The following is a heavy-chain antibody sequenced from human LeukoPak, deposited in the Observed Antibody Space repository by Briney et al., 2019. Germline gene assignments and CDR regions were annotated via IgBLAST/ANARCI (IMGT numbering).Heavy chain of an antibody. Sequence: GGSLRLSCGASGFTFNDYYMTWIRQAPGKGLEWVSYISTHGSIIYYADSVKGRFTISRDNAKNSLYLQMNTLRAEDTAVYYCARVGLNDYGSGTYWGQGTLVTVSS. D-gene: IGHD3-10*01. CDR3: ARVGLNDYGSGTY. CDR1: GFTFNDYY. V-gene: IGHV3-11*04. J-gene: IGHJ4*02. CDR2: ISTHGSII.